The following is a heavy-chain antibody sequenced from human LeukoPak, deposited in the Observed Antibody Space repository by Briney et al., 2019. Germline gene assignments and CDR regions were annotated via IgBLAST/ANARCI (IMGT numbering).Heavy chain of an antibody. CDR2: ISGGSENT. J-gene: IGHJ4*02. Sequence: GGSLRLSCAASGFTFSSFAMSWVRQAPGKGLDWVSSISGGSENTYYADSVKGRFTISRDNSKNTLDLHLNSLTADDTAVYYCARDSYYGSGSRGDFDYWGQGTLVTVSS. D-gene: IGHD3-10*01. CDR3: ARDSYYGSGSRGDFDY. CDR1: GFTFSSFA. V-gene: IGHV3-23*01.